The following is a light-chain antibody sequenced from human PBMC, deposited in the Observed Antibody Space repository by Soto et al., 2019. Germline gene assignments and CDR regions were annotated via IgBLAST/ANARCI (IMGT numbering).Light chain of an antibody. CDR3: QQYHRWPPIT. Sequence: EIVLTQSPATLSLSPGERATLSCRASQSVSSYLAWYQQKPGQAPRLLIYDASNRATGIPARFSGSGSGTDFTLTISSLQSEDSAVYYCQQYHRWPPITFGQGTRLEI. J-gene: IGKJ5*01. V-gene: IGKV3-11*01. CDR2: DAS. CDR1: QSVSSY.